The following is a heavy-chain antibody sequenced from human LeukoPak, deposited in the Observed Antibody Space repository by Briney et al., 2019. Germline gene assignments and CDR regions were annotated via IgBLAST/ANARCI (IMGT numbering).Heavy chain of an antibody. D-gene: IGHD3-16*02. V-gene: IGHV4-59*08. CDR1: GGSIGTYY. Sequence: SETLSLTCTVSGGSIGTYYWSWVRQSPGKGLEWIGYIYVTGNRYNPYLQSRVPISLDTSRNQFFLKMSSVPAPDTAVYYCARHIGGGIEDMDVWGKGTKVTVSS. CDR2: IYVTGN. CDR3: ARHIGGGIEDMDV. J-gene: IGHJ6*03.